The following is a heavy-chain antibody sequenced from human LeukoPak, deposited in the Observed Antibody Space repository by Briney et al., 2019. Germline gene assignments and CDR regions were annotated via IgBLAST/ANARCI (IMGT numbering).Heavy chain of an antibody. D-gene: IGHD6-19*01. CDR2: ISGNGGTT. CDR1: GFTFSTYA. Sequence: PGGSLRPSCAASGFTFSTYAMSWVRQAPGKGLEWVSVISGNGGTTYYADSVKGRFTISRDNSKNTLYLQMSTLRAEDAAVYYCAKRVPYSSVWYYLDYWGQGTLVTVSS. J-gene: IGHJ4*02. V-gene: IGHV3-23*01. CDR3: AKRVPYSSVWYYLDY.